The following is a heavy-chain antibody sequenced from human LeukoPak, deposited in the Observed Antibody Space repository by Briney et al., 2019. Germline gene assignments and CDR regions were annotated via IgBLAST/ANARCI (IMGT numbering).Heavy chain of an antibody. CDR2: IYYSGST. D-gene: IGHD3-10*01. Sequence: SETLSLTCTVSGGSVSSGSYYWSWIRQPPGKGLEWIGYIYYSGSTNYNPSLKSRVTISVDTSKNQFSLKLSSVTAADTAVYYCARGRKYYGSGSSRSYYFDYWGQGTLVTVSS. V-gene: IGHV4-61*01. CDR1: GGSVSSGSYY. CDR3: ARGRKYYGSGSSRSYYFDY. J-gene: IGHJ4*02.